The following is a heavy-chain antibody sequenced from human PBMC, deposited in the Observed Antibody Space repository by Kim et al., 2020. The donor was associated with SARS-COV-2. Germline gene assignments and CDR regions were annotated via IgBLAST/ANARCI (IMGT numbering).Heavy chain of an antibody. Sequence: SETLSLTCTVSGDSISSSASYWGWIRQPPGKGLEWIGTIYFGGSTYYNPSVKSRVTISIDTSKNQFSLTLSSLTAADTAVYYCARGTIVVVGGNGFDSWGQGTLVPVPS. CDR1: GDSISSSASY. D-gene: IGHD2-21*01. J-gene: IGHJ4*02. CDR2: IYFGGST. V-gene: IGHV4-39*07. CDR3: ARGTIVVVGGNGFDS.